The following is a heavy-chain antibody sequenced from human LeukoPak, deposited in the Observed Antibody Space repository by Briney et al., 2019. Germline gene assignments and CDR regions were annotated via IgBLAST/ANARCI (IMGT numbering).Heavy chain of an antibody. J-gene: IGHJ5*02. V-gene: IGHV4-4*07. CDR1: GGSISSYY. CDR3: ARGLRGYSYGYWWFDP. CDR2: IYTSGST. Sequence: SETLSLTCTVSGGSISSYYWSWIRQPAGKGLEWIGRIYTSGSTNYNPSLKSRVTMSVDTSKNQFSLKLSSVTAADTAVYYCARGLRGYSYGYWWFDPWGQGTLVTVSS. D-gene: IGHD5-18*01.